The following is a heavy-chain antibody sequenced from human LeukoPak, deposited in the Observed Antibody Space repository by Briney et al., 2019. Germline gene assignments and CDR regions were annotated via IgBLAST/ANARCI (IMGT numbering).Heavy chain of an antibody. CDR3: ARVDGSYYDDLHAFDI. D-gene: IGHD1-26*01. Sequence: SGGSLRLSCAASGFTFSSYWMSWVRQAPGKGLEWVANIKQDGSEKYYVDSVKGRFTISRDNAKNSLYLQMNSLRAEDTAVYYCARVDGSYYDDLHAFDIWGQGTMVTVSS. CDR1: GFTFSSYW. J-gene: IGHJ3*02. V-gene: IGHV3-7*01. CDR2: IKQDGSEK.